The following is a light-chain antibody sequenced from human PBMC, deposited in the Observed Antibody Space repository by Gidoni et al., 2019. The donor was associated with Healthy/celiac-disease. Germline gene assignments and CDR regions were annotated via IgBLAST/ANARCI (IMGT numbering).Light chain of an antibody. V-gene: IGKV3-15*01. CDR1: QSVSSN. J-gene: IGKJ2*01. CDR2: GAS. CDR3: QQYNNWPPYT. Sequence: EIVMPHSPATLSVSPGERATLSCRASQSVSSNLAWYQQKPGQAPRLLIYGASTRATGIPARVSGSGSGTEFTLTISSLQSEDFAVYYCQQYNNWPPYTFGQGTKLEIK.